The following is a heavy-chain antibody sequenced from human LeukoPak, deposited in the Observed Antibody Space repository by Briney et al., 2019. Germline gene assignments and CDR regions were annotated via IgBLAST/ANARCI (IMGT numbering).Heavy chain of an antibody. V-gene: IGHV1-2*02. CDR3: ARGRDPPYYYYMDV. J-gene: IGHJ6*03. CDR1: GYTFTGYY. D-gene: IGHD3-10*01. CDR2: INPNSGGT. Sequence: ASVKVSCKASGYTFTGYYMHWVRQAPGQGLEWMGWINPNSGGTNYAQKFQGRVSMTRDTSISTAYMELSRLRSDDTAVYYCARGRDPPYYYYMDVWGKGTTVTVSS.